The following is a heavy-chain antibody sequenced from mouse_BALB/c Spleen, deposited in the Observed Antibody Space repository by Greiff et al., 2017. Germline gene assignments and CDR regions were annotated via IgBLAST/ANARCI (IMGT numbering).Heavy chain of an antibody. V-gene: IGHV5-6-5*01. J-gene: IGHJ3*01. CDR2: ISSGGST. CDR1: GFTFSSYA. D-gene: IGHD1-1*01. Sequence: EVMLVESGGGLVKPGGSLKLSCAASGFTFSSYAMSWVRQTPEKRLEWVASISSGGSTYYPDSVKGRFTISRDNARNILYLQMSSLRSEDTSMYYCAIRYYRGFAYWGQGTLVTVSA. CDR3: AIRYYRGFAY.